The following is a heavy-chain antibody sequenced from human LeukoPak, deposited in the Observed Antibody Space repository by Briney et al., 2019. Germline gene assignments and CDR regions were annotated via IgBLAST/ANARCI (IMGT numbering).Heavy chain of an antibody. J-gene: IGHJ4*02. CDR3: ARNVAGSFDY. CDR2: IYTSGTT. Sequence: PSETLSLTCTVSGGSMSSDYWTWIRQPAGKGLEWIGRIYTSGTTNYNPSLKSRVTMSVDTSKKQFSLRVSSVTAADTAVYYCARNVAGSFDYWGQGTLVTVSS. V-gene: IGHV4-4*07. CDR1: GGSMSSDY. D-gene: IGHD1-1*01.